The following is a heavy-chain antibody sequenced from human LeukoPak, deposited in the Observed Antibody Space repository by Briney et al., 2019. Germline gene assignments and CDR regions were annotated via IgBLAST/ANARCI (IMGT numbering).Heavy chain of an antibody. CDR1: GFTFDDYA. CDR3: AKDVYDFWSGYDVAFDY. V-gene: IGHV3-9*01. Sequence: GGSLRLSCAASGFTFDDYAMHWVRQAPGKGLEWVSGISWNSGSIGYADSVKGRFTISRDNAKNSLYLQMNSLRAEDTALYYCAKDVYDFWSGYDVAFDYWGQGTLVTVSS. J-gene: IGHJ4*02. CDR2: ISWNSGSI. D-gene: IGHD3-3*01.